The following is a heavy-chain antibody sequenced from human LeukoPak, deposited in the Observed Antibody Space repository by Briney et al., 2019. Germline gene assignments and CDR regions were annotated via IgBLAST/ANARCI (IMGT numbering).Heavy chain of an antibody. J-gene: IGHJ4*02. CDR1: GFTFSSYW. D-gene: IGHD3-22*01. Sequence: PGGSLRLSCAASGFTFSSYWMHWVRHAPGKGVVWVSRIHSDGSSTNYADSVRGRFTISRDDAKSTLYLQMNSLRAEDTAVYYCARSGWPYYFDYWGQGTLVTVSS. CDR2: IHSDGSST. V-gene: IGHV3-74*01. CDR3: ARSGWPYYFDY.